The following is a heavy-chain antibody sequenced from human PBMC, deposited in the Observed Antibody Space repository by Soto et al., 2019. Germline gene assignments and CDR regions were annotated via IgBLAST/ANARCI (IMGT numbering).Heavy chain of an antibody. CDR1: GLSITDSEMG. Sequence: QVTLKESGPVLVKPTETLTLRCTVSGLSITDSEMGVSWIRQPPGQPLEWLAHIDSSGEKSYRTFLKSRLSSSKDTSKGQIVLTMTNMDPADTATYYCARRHLAVAVSPWFDPWGQGSPVTVSS. CDR2: IDSSGEK. D-gene: IGHD6-19*01. CDR3: ARRHLAVAVSPWFDP. V-gene: IGHV2-26*01. J-gene: IGHJ5*02.